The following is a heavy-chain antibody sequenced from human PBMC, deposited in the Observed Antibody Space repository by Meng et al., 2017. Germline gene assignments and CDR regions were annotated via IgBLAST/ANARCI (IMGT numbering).Heavy chain of an antibody. CDR3: ARGSYSFDS. J-gene: IGHJ4*02. V-gene: IGHV6-1*01. D-gene: IGHD1-26*01. CDR1: GDSVSTNWAA. Sequence: QLLPSGQRLAKPPQTPPPICAYSGDSVSTNWAAWNWIRQSPSRGLEWLGSAYYRSKWYHDYAESVKSRISIDPDTSKNQFSLQLRSVTPEDSAVYYCARGSYSFDSWGQRTLVTVSS. CDR2: AYYRSKWYH.